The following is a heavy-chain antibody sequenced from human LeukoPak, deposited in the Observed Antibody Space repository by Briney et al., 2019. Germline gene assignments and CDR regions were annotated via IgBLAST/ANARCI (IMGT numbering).Heavy chain of an antibody. D-gene: IGHD6-19*01. Sequence: GGSLRLSCAASGFTFSSYEMNWVRQAPGNGREGVSYISSSGSTIYYADSVKGRFTISRDNAKTSLYLQMNSLRAEDTAVYYCARDPYSSGWYYYYGMDVWGQGTTVTVSS. CDR2: ISSSGSTI. J-gene: IGHJ6*02. CDR1: GFTFSSYE. CDR3: ARDPYSSGWYYYYGMDV. V-gene: IGHV3-48*03.